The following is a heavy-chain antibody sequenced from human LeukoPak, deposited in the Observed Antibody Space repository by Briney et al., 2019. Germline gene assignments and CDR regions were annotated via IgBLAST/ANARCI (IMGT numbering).Heavy chain of an antibody. CDR1: GGSFSSSSYY. Sequence: PSETLSLTCTVSGGSFSSSSYYWGWIRQPPGKGLEWIGNVYYRGSTYYNPSLKSRVTISIDTSKKQFSLELSSVTAEDTAVYYCARPKVGATYAFDIWGQGTMVTVSS. J-gene: IGHJ3*02. V-gene: IGHV4-39*01. D-gene: IGHD1-26*01. CDR3: ARPKVGATYAFDI. CDR2: VYYRGST.